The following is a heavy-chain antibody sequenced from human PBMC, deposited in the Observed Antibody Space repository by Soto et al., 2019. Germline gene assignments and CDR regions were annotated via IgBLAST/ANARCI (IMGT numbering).Heavy chain of an antibody. CDR1: GFAFSTYG. Sequence: QVQLVESGGGVVQPGRSLRLSCSASGFAFSTYGMHWVRQAPGKGWEWVTVIWYDGSNEYYADSVKGRFTISRDNSKNTLYLQMNSLRAEDTAVYYCARGGGSGSSFVGYYYYTLDVWGQGTTVTVSS. J-gene: IGHJ6*02. CDR2: IWYDGSNE. CDR3: ARGGGSGSSFVGYYYYTLDV. D-gene: IGHD1-26*01. V-gene: IGHV3-33*01.